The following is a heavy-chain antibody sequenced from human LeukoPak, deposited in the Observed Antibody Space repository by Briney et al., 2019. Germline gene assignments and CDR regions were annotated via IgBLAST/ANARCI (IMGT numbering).Heavy chain of an antibody. J-gene: IGHJ4*02. D-gene: IGHD5-18*01. CDR1: GFTFGDYA. CDR3: TPTTPGYSYGIY. V-gene: IGHV3-49*04. Sequence: GGSLRLSCTASGFTFGDYAMSWVRQAPGQGLERVGFIRSKAYGGTAEYAASVKGRFTISRDDSKSIAYLQMNSLKTEDTAVYYCTPTTPGYSYGIYWGQGTLVTVSS. CDR2: IRSKAYGGTA.